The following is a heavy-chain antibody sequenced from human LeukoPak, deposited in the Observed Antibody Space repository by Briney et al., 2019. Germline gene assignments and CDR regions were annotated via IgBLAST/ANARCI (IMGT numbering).Heavy chain of an antibody. Sequence: PSETLSLTCTVSGGSISDYYWTWIRQPPGKGLEWIAYISNSGSTIYNPSLKSRVTISLDTSKKQFSLKVRSVTAADTAVYFCARGIRSGGYDYGLDYWGQGTLVTVSS. V-gene: IGHV4-59*01. J-gene: IGHJ4*02. CDR2: ISNSGST. CDR3: ARGIRSGGYDYGLDY. D-gene: IGHD5-18*01. CDR1: GGSISDYY.